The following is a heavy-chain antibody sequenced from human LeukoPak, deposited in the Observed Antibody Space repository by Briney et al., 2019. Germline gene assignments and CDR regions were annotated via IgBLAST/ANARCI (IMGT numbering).Heavy chain of an antibody. V-gene: IGHV4-59*01. CDR2: IYYSGST. Sequence: SETLSLTCTVSGGSISSYYWSWTRQPPGKGLEWIGYIYYSGSTNYNPSLKSRVTISVDTSKNQFSLKLSSVTAADTAVYYCARDSRGGYYFDYWGQGTLVTVSS. CDR1: GGSISSYY. CDR3: ARDSRGGYYFDY. D-gene: IGHD3-16*01. J-gene: IGHJ4*02.